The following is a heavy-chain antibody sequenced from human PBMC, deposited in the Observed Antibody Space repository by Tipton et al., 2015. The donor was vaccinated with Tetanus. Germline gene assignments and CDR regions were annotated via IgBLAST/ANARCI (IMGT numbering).Heavy chain of an antibody. V-gene: IGHV3-53*01. Sequence: SLRLSCAASGFTVSSNYMNWVRQAPGKGLEWVSVIYSGGSTYYADSVKGRLTISRDNAKNSLYLQMNSLRDEDTAVYYCARERDSNQNYYYYGMDVWGQGTTVTVSS. CDR1: GFTVSSNY. J-gene: IGHJ6*02. CDR2: IYSGGST. D-gene: IGHD4-11*01. CDR3: ARERDSNQNYYYYGMDV.